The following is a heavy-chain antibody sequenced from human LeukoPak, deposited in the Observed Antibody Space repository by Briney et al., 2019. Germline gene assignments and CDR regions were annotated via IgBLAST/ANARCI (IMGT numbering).Heavy chain of an antibody. D-gene: IGHD1-26*01. CDR2: VKSDGGGI. CDR1: GFTFTDYW. CDR3: ARQAGSGFDY. Sequence: GGSLRLSCAFSGFTFTDYWFHWVRQAPGKGLEWVSRVKSDGGGINYGDSVKGRFTMSRDNAKNTLYLQMNSLRAEDTAVYYCARQAGSGFDYCGQGSLVTVSS. J-gene: IGHJ4*02. V-gene: IGHV3-74*01.